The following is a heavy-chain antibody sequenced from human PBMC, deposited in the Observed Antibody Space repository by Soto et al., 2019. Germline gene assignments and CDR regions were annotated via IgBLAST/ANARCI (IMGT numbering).Heavy chain of an antibody. CDR2: IYHSGST. J-gene: IGHJ5*02. Sequence: SETLSLTCAVPGGSISSGGYSWSWIRQPPXKGLEWIGYIYHSGSTYYNPSLKSRVTISVDRSKNQFSLKLSSVTAADTAVYYCARGATMVRGVPNWFDPWGQGTLVTVSS. V-gene: IGHV4-30-2*01. CDR3: ARGATMVRGVPNWFDP. CDR1: GGSISSGGYS. D-gene: IGHD3-10*01.